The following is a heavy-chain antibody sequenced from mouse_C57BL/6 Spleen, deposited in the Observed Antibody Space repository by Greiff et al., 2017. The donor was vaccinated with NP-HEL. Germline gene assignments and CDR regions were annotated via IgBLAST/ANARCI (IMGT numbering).Heavy chain of an antibody. CDR3: ARGGDWDGFAY. D-gene: IGHD4-1*01. Sequence: VQLQQSGAELVRPGTSVKVSCKASGYAFTNYLIEWVKQRPGQGLEWIGVINPGSGGTNYNEKFKGKATLTADKSSSTAYMQLSSLTSEDSAVYFCARGGDWDGFAYWGQGTLVTVSA. J-gene: IGHJ3*01. CDR1: GYAFTNYL. V-gene: IGHV1-54*01. CDR2: INPGSGGT.